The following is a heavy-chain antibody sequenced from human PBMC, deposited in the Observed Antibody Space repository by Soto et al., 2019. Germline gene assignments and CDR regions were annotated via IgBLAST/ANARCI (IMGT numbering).Heavy chain of an antibody. CDR3: ARNYYDSSAQGHWFDP. J-gene: IGHJ5*02. D-gene: IGHD3-22*01. CDR2: ISAYNGKT. Sequence: QVQLVQSGAEVKKPGASVKVSCKASGYTFTSFGISWVRQAPGQGLEWMGWISAYNGKTNYAPKFQGRVTMTTDTSTRTVYMELRSLRSDDTAVYYCARNYYDSSAQGHWFDPWGQGTLVTVSS. V-gene: IGHV1-18*01. CDR1: GYTFTSFG.